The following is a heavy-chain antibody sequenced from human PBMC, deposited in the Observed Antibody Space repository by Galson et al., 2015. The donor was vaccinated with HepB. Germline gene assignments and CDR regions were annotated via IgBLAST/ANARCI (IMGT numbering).Heavy chain of an antibody. CDR1: GFTFSDYY. D-gene: IGHD3-22*01. CDR2: ITSSSNT. V-gene: IGHV3-11*05. Sequence: SLRLSCAASGFTFSDYYMSWIRQAPGKGLEWVSYITSSSNTNYADSVKGRFTISRDNAKNSLYLQMNSLRAEDTAVYYCARGYNSAYSDIWGQGTLVTVSS. CDR3: ARGYNSAYSDI. J-gene: IGHJ3*02.